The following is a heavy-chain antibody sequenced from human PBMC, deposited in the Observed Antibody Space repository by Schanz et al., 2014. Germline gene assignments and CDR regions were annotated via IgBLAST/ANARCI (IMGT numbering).Heavy chain of an antibody. CDR3: SKDKQGSRSDDS. D-gene: IGHD2-15*01. CDR2: ITTGGNT. CDR1: GFTFSTYA. J-gene: IGHJ5*01. V-gene: IGHV3-23*04. Sequence: EVQLVESGGGLVQPGGSPRLSCSASGFTFSTYAMSWARQTPGKGLEWVSSITTGGNTYYRDSVKGRFIVSRDNSKNTLYLEMNRLRVDDTAVYYCSKDKQGSRSDDSWGQGTLVTVSS.